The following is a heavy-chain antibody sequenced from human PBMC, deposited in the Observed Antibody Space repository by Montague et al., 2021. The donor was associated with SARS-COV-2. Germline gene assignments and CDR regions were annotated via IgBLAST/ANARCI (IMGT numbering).Heavy chain of an antibody. CDR3: ARSRANVPSRPGFDY. CDR1: GASVASGNCY. V-gene: IGHV4-61*01. CDR2: IYYTGQT. Sequence: SETLSLTCTVSGASVASGNCYWSWIRQPPGKGLEWIGYIYYTGQTNYXPSLESRVTMPVDPSKNQFSLTLTSVTAADTAVYYCARSRANVPSRPGFDYWGQGALVTVSS. J-gene: IGHJ4*02. D-gene: IGHD6-6*01.